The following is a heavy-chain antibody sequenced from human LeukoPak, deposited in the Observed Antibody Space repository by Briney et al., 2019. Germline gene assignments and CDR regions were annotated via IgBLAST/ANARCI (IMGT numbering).Heavy chain of an antibody. CDR1: GGTFSSYA. J-gene: IGHJ4*02. CDR2: IIPIFGTA. CDR3: ARNQRVGFLEWPRHFDY. D-gene: IGHD3-3*01. Sequence: SVKVSCKASGGTFSSYAINWVRQAPGQGLEWMGGIIPIFGTANYAQKFQGRVTITADESTSTAYMELSSLRSEDTAVYYCARNQRVGFLEWPRHFDYWGQGTLVTVSS. V-gene: IGHV1-69*13.